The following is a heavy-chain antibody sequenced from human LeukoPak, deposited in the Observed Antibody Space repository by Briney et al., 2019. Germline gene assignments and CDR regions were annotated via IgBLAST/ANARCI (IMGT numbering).Heavy chain of an antibody. CDR1: GGSISSGDYY. CDR2: IYYSGST. V-gene: IGHV4-30-4*01. J-gene: IGHJ5*02. Sequence: SETLSLTCTVSGGSISSGDYYWSWIRQPPGKGLEWIAYIYYSGSTYYNPSLKSRVTISVDTSKNQFSLKLSSVTAADTAVYYCARVSSGEHPTGGIWFDPWGQGTLVTVSS. CDR3: ARVSSGEHPTGGIWFDP. D-gene: IGHD3-10*01.